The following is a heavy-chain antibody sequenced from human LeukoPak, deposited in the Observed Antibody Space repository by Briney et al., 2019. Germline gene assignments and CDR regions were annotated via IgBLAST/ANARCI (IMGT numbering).Heavy chain of an antibody. CDR3: AKDGPLGMVRGVGAFDI. Sequence: PGGSLRLSCAAPGFTFSSYAMSWVRQAPGKGLEWVSAISGSGGSPYYADSVKGRFTISRDNSKNTLYLQMNSLRAEDTAVYYCAKDGPLGMVRGVGAFDIWGQGTMVTVSS. CDR1: GFTFSSYA. J-gene: IGHJ3*02. D-gene: IGHD3-10*01. V-gene: IGHV3-23*01. CDR2: ISGSGGSP.